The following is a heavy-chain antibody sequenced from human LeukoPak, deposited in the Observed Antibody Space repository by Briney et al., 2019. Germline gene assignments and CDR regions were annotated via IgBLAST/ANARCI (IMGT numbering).Heavy chain of an antibody. V-gene: IGHV3-15*01. J-gene: IGHJ4*02. D-gene: IGHD5-12*01. CDR2: IKSKTDGGTT. CDR3: TTDTDIVATTSPDY. Sequence: PGGSLRLSCAASGFTFSNAWMSWVRQAPGKGLEWVGRIKSKTDGGTTDYAAPVKGRFTISRDDSKNTLYLQMNSLKTEDTAVYYCTTDTDIVATTSPDYWGQGTLVTVPS. CDR1: GFTFSNAW.